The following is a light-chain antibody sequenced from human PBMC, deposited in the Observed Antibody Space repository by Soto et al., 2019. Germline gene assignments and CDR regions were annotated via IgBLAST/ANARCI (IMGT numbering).Light chain of an antibody. J-gene: IGKJ1*01. CDR3: QQFET. CDR1: QSISSW. Sequence: DIQMTQSPSTLSASVGDRVTITCRASQSISSWLAWYQQKPGKAPKRLIYKASSLESGVPSRFSGSGSGTEFTLTISSLQPDDFATYYCQQFETFGQGTKVEIK. V-gene: IGKV1-5*03. CDR2: KAS.